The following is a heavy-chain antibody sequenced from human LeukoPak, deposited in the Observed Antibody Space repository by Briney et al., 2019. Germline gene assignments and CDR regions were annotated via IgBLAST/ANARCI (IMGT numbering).Heavy chain of an antibody. J-gene: IGHJ4*02. D-gene: IGHD6-19*01. Sequence: GGSLRLSCAASGFTFSSYAMSWVRQAPGKGLEWVSGFSGSGGSTYYADSVKGRFTISRDNSKNTLYLQMNSLRAEDTAVYYCAKDRYSIAVAGIFDYWGQGTLVTVSS. V-gene: IGHV3-23*01. CDR2: FSGSGGST. CDR3: AKDRYSIAVAGIFDY. CDR1: GFTFSSYA.